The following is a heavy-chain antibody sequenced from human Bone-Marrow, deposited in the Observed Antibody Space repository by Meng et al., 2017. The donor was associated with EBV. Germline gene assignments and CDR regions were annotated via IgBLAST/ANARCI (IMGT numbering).Heavy chain of an antibody. D-gene: IGHD2-21*01. CDR3: AKDCFGDKDS. J-gene: IGHJ4*02. V-gene: IGHV3-74*01. CDR2: INPDGSVI. CDR1: GFTLSSYW. Sequence: EVQVMESGGGLFQPGGSLRLSCPASGFTLSSYWVHWVRQAPGKGLVWVSRINPDGSVINYADSVKGRFTISRDNAKNTVYLQMNNLRADDTAVYYCAKDCFGDKDSWGQGTLVTVSS.